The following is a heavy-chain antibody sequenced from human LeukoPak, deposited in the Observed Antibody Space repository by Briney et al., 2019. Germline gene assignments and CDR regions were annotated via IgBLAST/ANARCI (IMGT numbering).Heavy chain of an antibody. CDR2: IFYSGST. J-gene: IGHJ6*03. V-gene: IGHV4-59*01. Sequence: SETLSLTCTVSGGSIRNYYWSWIRQPPGKGLEWIGYIFYSGSTNYNPSLKSRVTISVDTSKNQFSLKLRSVTAADTAVYYCARGHSSSWEAVYYYYMDVWGKGPRSPSP. CDR3: ARGHSSSWEAVYYYYMDV. CDR1: GGSIRNYY. D-gene: IGHD6-13*01.